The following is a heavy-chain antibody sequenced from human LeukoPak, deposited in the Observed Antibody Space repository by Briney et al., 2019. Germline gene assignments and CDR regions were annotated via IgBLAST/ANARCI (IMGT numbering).Heavy chain of an antibody. CDR2: LSGSGGNT. J-gene: IGHJ4*02. V-gene: IGHV3-23*01. Sequence: GALRLSCAASGFTFSNYAMSWVRQAPGKGLEWVSSLSGSGGNTYYADSVKGRFTISRDNSRNTLYLQMNTLRAEDTAVYYCAKCRGSSWSDYFDYWGQGTLVTVSS. CDR3: AKCRGSSWSDYFDY. D-gene: IGHD6-13*01. CDR1: GFTFSNYA.